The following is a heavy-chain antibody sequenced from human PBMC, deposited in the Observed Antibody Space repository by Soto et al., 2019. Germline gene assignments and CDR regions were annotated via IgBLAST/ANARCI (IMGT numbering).Heavy chain of an antibody. CDR1: GGTFSSYA. V-gene: IGHV1-69*13. D-gene: IGHD4-17*01. CDR2: IIPIFGTA. CDR3: ARSVDGRAVTTPYYYYYYGMDV. J-gene: IGHJ6*02. Sequence: EASVKVSCKASGGTFSSYAISWVRQAPGQGLEWLGGIIPIFGTANYAQKFQGRVTITADESTSTAYMELSSLRSEDTAVYYCARSVDGRAVTTPYYYYYYGMDVWGQGTTVTVSS.